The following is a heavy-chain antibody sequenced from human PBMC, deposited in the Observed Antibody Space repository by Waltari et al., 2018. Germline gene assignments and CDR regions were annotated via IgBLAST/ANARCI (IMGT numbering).Heavy chain of an antibody. CDR3: AKDQRLYCSSTSCYYYYGMDV. J-gene: IGHJ6*02. CDR1: GFTFSSYA. D-gene: IGHD2-2*01. Sequence: EVQLLESGGGLVQPGGSLRLSCAASGFTFSSYAMSWVRQAPGKGLEWVSAIRGSGGRTYYADAVKGRLTSSRDNSKNTLYLQMNSLRAEDTAVYYCAKDQRLYCSSTSCYYYYGMDVWGQGTTVTVSS. V-gene: IGHV3-23*01. CDR2: IRGSGGRT.